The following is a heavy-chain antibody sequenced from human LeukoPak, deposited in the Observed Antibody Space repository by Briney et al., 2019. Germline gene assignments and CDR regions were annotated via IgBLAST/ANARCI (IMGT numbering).Heavy chain of an antibody. D-gene: IGHD2-2*01. CDR2: IIPIFGTA. CDR1: GGTFSSYA. Sequence: SVKVSCKASGGTFSSYAISWVRQAPGQGLEWMGGIIPIFGTANYAQKFQGRVTITADKSTSTAYMELSSLRSEDTAVYYCASCIVVVPTAIGSCAFDIWGQGTLVTVSS. V-gene: IGHV1-69*06. CDR3: ASCIVVVPTAIGSCAFDI. J-gene: IGHJ4*02.